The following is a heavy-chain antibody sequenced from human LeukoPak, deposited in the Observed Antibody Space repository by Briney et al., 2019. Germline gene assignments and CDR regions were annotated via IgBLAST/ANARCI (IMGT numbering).Heavy chain of an antibody. D-gene: IGHD2-15*01. CDR2: IYYSGCT. CDR1: GGSLSSYY. V-gene: IGHV4-59*01. Sequence: SETLSLTCTVSGGSLSSYYWSWLRQPPGRGLEWIGYIYYSGCTNYNPSLTSRVTISVDTSKNQFSLKLSSVTAADTAVYYCARFRSGGSCYENSCWYFDYGGQGTLVTVSS. CDR3: ARFRSGGSCYENSCWYFDY. J-gene: IGHJ4*02.